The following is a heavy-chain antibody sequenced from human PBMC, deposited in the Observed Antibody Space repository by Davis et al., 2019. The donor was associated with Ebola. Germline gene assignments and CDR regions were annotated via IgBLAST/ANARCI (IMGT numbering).Heavy chain of an antibody. J-gene: IGHJ4*02. D-gene: IGHD4-17*01. Sequence: PGGSLRLSCAASGFTFSSYWMSWVRQAPGKGLEWVANIKQDGSEKYYVDSVKGRFTISRDNAKNSLYLQMNSLRAEDTAVYYCARDPSDRGYDYGDGRGQGTLVTVSS. CDR2: IKQDGSEK. CDR1: GFTFSSYW. CDR3: ARDPSDRGYDYGDG. V-gene: IGHV3-7*01.